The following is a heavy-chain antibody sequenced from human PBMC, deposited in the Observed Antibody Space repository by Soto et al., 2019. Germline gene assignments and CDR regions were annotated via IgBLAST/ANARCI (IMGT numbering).Heavy chain of an antibody. V-gene: IGHV4-31*03. CDR3: ARVYADYGGNGPADY. CDR2: IYYSGST. D-gene: IGHD4-17*01. CDR1: GGSISSGGYY. J-gene: IGHJ4*02. Sequence: QVQLQESGPGLVKPSQTLSLTCTVSGGSISSGGYYWSWIRQHPGKGLEWIGYIYYSGSTYSNPSLKSRVTISVDTSKNQFSLKLSSVTAAYTAVYYCARVYADYGGNGPADYWGQGTLVTVSS.